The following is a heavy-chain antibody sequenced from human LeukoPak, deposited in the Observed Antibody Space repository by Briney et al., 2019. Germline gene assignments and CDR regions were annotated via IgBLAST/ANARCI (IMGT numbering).Heavy chain of an antibody. CDR2: IKTDGSRT. Sequence: GGSLRLSCVASGFTFSNYWMHWVRQAPGKGLVWVSRIKTDGSRTNYAASVKGRFTISRDNAKNTVYLEMNSLRSEDTAVYYCATDLYNSPWVYWGQGTLVTVSS. CDR1: GFTFSNYW. V-gene: IGHV3-74*01. D-gene: IGHD1-14*01. CDR3: ATDLYNSPWVY. J-gene: IGHJ4*02.